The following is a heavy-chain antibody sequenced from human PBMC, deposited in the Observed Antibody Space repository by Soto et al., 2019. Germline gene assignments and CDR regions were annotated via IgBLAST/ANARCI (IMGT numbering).Heavy chain of an antibody. J-gene: IGHJ3*02. Sequence: EMQLVESGGGLVKPGGSLRLSCTASGFTLSSFSMNWVRQAPGKGLEWVSSISTSSSSIYHADSVKGRFTISRDNAKNSLYLQMNSLRAEDTAVYYCARDLGLNIWGQGTMVTVSS. V-gene: IGHV3-21*01. CDR2: ISTSSSSI. D-gene: IGHD6-19*01. CDR1: GFTLSSFS. CDR3: ARDLGLNI.